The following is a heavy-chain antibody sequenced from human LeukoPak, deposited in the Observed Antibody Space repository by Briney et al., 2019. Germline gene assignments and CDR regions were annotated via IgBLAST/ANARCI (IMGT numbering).Heavy chain of an antibody. Sequence: PGGSLRLSCEASGFTFSSYDMHWVRQAPGKGLEWVSYISSSGSTIYYADSVKGRFTISRDNAKNSLYLQMNSLRAEDTAVYYCARGPHDDAFDIWGQGTMVTVSS. V-gene: IGHV3-48*03. J-gene: IGHJ3*02. CDR1: GFTFSSYD. CDR2: ISSSGSTI. CDR3: ARGPHDDAFDI.